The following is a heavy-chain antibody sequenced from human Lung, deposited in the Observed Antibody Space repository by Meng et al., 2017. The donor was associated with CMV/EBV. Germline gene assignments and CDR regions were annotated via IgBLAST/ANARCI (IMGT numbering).Heavy chain of an antibody. D-gene: IGHD2-21*02. V-gene: IGHV1-24*01. CDR3: VTDDLCSGGDCSVGY. CDR1: GYNIIELS. J-gene: IGHJ4*02. Sequence: SVXVSXXVSGYNIIELSMQWVRQAPGKGLEWMGGFDPEDGETIFAQKFQGRVRLTEDTSTNTAYMELRSLTSADTAVYYCVTDDLCSGGDCSVGYWGQGXLVTVSS. CDR2: FDPEDGET.